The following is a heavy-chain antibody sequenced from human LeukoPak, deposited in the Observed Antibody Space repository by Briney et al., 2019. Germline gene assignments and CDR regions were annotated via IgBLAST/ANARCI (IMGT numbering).Heavy chain of an antibody. CDR3: ARDGYGGFDY. D-gene: IGHD5-12*01. J-gene: IGHJ4*02. CDR2: INPDGNST. V-gene: IGHV3-74*01. Sequence: GGSLRLSCAASGFTFSSYWMHWVRQAPGKGLVWVSRINPDGNSTSHADSVKGRFTVSRDNAKSTLYLQMNSLRAKDTAVYYCARDGYGGFDYWGQGTLVTVSS. CDR1: GFTFSSYW.